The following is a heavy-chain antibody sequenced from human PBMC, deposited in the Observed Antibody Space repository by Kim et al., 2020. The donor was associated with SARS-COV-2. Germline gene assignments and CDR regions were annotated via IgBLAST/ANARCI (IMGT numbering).Heavy chain of an antibody. V-gene: IGHV3-74*01. CDR3: ARAIAAGYFDY. CDR2: INSDGSST. Sequence: GGSLRLSCAASGFTFSNYWMHWVRQAPGKGLVWVSRINSDGSSTSYADSVKGRFTISRDNAKNTLYLQMNTLRAEDTAVYYCARAIAAGYFDYWGQGTLVTVSS. J-gene: IGHJ4*02. CDR1: GFTFSNYW. D-gene: IGHD6-25*01.